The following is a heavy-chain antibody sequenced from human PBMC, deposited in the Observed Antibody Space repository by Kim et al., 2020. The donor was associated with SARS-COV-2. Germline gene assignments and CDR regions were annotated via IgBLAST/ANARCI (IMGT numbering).Heavy chain of an antibody. Sequence: SETLSLTCTVSGGSMSSYHWTWIRQPPEKELEWIGHIYYSGSTDYNPSLKSRVTISVDTSKNQFSLNLNSVTAADTAVYYCARVEALSGYGRYFSYYGMDVWGQGTTVTVSS. J-gene: IGHJ6*02. CDR1: GGSMSSYH. CDR2: IYYSGST. V-gene: IGHV4-59*01. D-gene: IGHD5-12*01. CDR3: ARVEALSGYGRYFSYYGMDV.